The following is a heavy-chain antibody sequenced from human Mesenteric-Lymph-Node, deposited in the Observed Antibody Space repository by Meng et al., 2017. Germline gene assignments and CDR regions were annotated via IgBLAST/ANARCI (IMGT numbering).Heavy chain of an antibody. D-gene: IGHD6-13*01. CDR1: GYTFTDYF. V-gene: IGHV1-2*02. CDR3: ARCRQQLPLR. Sequence: ASVKVSCKASGYTFTDYFMHWVRQAPGQGLEWMGWINPNNGGTNYAQKFQGRVTMTRDTSISTAYMELSRLRSDDTAVYYCARCRQQLPLRWGQGTLVTVSS. J-gene: IGHJ4*02. CDR2: INPNNGGT.